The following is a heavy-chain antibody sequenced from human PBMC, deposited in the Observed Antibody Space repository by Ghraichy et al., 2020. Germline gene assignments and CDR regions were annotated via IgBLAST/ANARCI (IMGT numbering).Heavy chain of an antibody. J-gene: IGHJ5*02. CDR3: ARQPYGDYGWSWFDP. D-gene: IGHD4-17*01. V-gene: IGHV3-11*01. Sequence: GGSLRLSCAASGFIFSDYDMTWIRQAPGKGLEWLSYISTRGSTTKYADSVKGRFTISRDNAKNSLYLQMNSLRVEDTALYYCARQPYGDYGWSWFDPWGQGALVTVSS. CDR1: GFIFSDYD. CDR2: ISTRGSTT.